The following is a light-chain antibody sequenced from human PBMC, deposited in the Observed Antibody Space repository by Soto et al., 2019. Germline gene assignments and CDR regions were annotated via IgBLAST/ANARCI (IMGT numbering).Light chain of an antibody. CDR2: EVS. CDR1: SSDVGVYNY. J-gene: IGLJ1*01. Sequence: QSALTQPASVSGSPGQSITISCTGTSSDVGVYNYVSWYQQHPGKAPKLMIYEVSNRPSGVSNRFSGSKSGNTASLTISGLQAEDEADYYCSSYTSSSTFPRGFGTGTK. CDR3: SSYTSSSTFPRG. V-gene: IGLV2-14*01.